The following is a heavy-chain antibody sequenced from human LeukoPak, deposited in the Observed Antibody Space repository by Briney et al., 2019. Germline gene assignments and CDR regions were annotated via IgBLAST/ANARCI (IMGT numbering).Heavy chain of an antibody. V-gene: IGHV3-15*01. D-gene: IGHD2-8*01. J-gene: IGHJ5*02. CDR1: GFTFSNAW. Sequence: GGSLRLSCAASGFTFSNAWMSWVRQAPGKGLEWVGRIKSKTDGGTTDYAAPVKGRFTISRDDSKNTLYLQMNSLKTEDTAVYYCTRDRDGPPVNWFDPWGQGTLVTVSS. CDR3: TRDRDGPPVNWFDP. CDR2: IKSKTDGGTT.